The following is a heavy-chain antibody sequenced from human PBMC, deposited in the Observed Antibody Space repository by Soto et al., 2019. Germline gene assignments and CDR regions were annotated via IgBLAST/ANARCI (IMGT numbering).Heavy chain of an antibody. CDR3: ARYGSGSPYYCYGMDV. Sequence: QVQLVQSGAEVKKPGSSVKVSCKASGGTFSSYTISWVRQAPGQGLEWMGRIIPILGIANYAQKFQGRVTITADKSTSTAYMELSSLRSEDTAVYYCARYGSGSPYYCYGMDVWGQGTTVTVSS. CDR2: IIPILGIA. V-gene: IGHV1-69*02. CDR1: GGTFSSYT. D-gene: IGHD3-10*01. J-gene: IGHJ6*02.